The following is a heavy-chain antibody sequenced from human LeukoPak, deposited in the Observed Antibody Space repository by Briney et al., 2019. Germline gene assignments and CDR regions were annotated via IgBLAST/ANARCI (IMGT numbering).Heavy chain of an antibody. D-gene: IGHD3-22*01. CDR3: ARAGYDSDEGFFDY. V-gene: IGHV4-30-4*01. CDR1: GDSISSGDYY. J-gene: IGHJ4*02. Sequence: SQTLSLTCTVSGDSISSGDYYWSWIRQPPGKGLEWIGNIYNGGITYYNPSLKSRVSISADTSKNQFSLDLSSVTAADTAVYYCARAGYDSDEGFFDYRGQGTLVTVSS. CDR2: IYNGGIT.